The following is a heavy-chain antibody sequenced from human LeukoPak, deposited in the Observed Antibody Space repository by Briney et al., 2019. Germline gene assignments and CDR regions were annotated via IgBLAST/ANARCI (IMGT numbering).Heavy chain of an antibody. CDR1: GGTFSSYT. V-gene: IGHV1-69*02. J-gene: IGHJ4*02. CDR2: IIPILGIA. Sequence: SVKVSCKASGGTFSSYTISWVRQAPGQGLEWMGRIIPILGIANYAQKFQGRVTITADKSTRTAYMELTSLRSEDPAVYYCAGGTFGGVIVLIDYWGQGTLVTVSS. CDR3: AGGTFGGVIVLIDY. D-gene: IGHD3-16*02.